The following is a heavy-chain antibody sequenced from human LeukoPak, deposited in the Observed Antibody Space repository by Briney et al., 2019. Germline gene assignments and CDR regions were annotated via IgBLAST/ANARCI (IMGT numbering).Heavy chain of an antibody. CDR2: IIPIFGTA. Sequence: ASVKVSCKASGGTFSSYAISWVRQAPGQGLEWMGGIIPIFGTANYAQKFQGRVTITADESTSTAYMELSSLRSEDTAVYYCARDQRGYGHYYYYHMDVWGKGTTVTVSS. CDR1: GGTFSSYA. V-gene: IGHV1-69*13. J-gene: IGHJ6*03. D-gene: IGHD5-12*01. CDR3: ARDQRGYGHYYYYHMDV.